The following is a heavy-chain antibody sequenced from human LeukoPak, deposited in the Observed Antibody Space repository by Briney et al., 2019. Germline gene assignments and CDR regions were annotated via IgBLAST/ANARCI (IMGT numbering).Heavy chain of an antibody. CDR1: GFTVSSNY. CDR2: IYSGGST. Sequence: PGRSLRLSCAASGFTVSSNYMTWVRQAPGKGLEWVSVIYSGGSTYYADSVKGRFTISRDNSKNTLYLQMNSLRAEDTAVYYCARAASWARFDSWGQGTLVTVSS. D-gene: IGHD2-2*01. CDR3: ARAASWARFDS. V-gene: IGHV3-66*01. J-gene: IGHJ4*02.